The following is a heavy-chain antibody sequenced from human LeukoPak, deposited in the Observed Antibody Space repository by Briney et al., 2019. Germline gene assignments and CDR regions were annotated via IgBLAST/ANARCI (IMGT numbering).Heavy chain of an antibody. CDR3: ARGGGYYRPFDY. V-gene: IGHV4-4*02. D-gene: IGHD3-3*01. CDR2: VNLQGGT. Sequence: TGTHSPISDVSGGSITQTNYWTWFRQPPGKGLEWIGEVNLQGGTNYNPSLLRRVAISVDTSANNVSLQMTSVTAADTAVYYCARGGGYYRPFDYSGQGTLVTVSS. J-gene: IGHJ4*02. CDR1: GGSITQTNY.